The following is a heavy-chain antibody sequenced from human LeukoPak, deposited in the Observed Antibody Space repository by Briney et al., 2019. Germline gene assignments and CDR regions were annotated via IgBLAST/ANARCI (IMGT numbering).Heavy chain of an antibody. V-gene: IGHV4-39*07. CDR3: ARGHRDYVWGSYRPGGWFDP. CDR1: GGSISSSSYY. Sequence: PSETLSLTCTVSGGSISSSSYYWGWIRQPPGKGLEWIGSIYYSGSTYYNPSLKSRVTISVDTSKNQFSLKLSSVIAADTAVYYCARGHRDYVWGSYRPGGWFDPWGQGTLVTVSS. CDR2: IYYSGST. J-gene: IGHJ5*02. D-gene: IGHD3-16*02.